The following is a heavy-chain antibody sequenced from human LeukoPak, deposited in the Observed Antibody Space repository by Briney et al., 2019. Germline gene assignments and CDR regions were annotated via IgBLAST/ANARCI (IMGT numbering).Heavy chain of an antibody. V-gene: IGHV4-30-4*01. CDR2: IYYSGST. CDR3: ARYCSSTSCSPGIYYFGY. Sequence: PSETLSLTCTVSGGSISSGDYYWSWIRQPPGKGLEWIGYIYYSGSTYYNPSLKSRVTISVDTSKNQFSLKLSSVTAADTAVYYCARYCSSTSCSPGIYYFGYWGQGTLVTVSS. D-gene: IGHD2-2*01. J-gene: IGHJ4*02. CDR1: GGSISSGDYY.